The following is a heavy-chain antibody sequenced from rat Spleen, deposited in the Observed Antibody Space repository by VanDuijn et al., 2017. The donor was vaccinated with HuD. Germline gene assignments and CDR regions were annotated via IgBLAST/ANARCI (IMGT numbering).Heavy chain of an antibody. D-gene: IGHD1-1*01. V-gene: IGHV5-7*01. J-gene: IGHJ2*01. CDR1: GFTFSDYN. CDR3: ARRQWAYFDY. CDR2: INYDGSST. Sequence: EVQLVESGGGLVQPGRSLKLSCAASGFTFSDYNMAWVRQAPKKGLEWVATINYDGSSTYYRDSVKGRFTISRDKAESTLYLQMDSLRSEDTATYYCARRQWAYFDYWGQGVMVTVSS.